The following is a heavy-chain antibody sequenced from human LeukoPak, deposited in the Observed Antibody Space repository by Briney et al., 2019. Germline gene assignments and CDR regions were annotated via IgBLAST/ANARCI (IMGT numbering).Heavy chain of an antibody. CDR1: GFTFSDYY. J-gene: IGHJ6*02. D-gene: IGHD3-3*01. V-gene: IGHV3-11*01. Sequence: KTGGSLRLSCAASGFTFSDYYMSWIRQAPGKGLEWVSYISSSGSTIYYADSVKGRFTISRDNAKNSLYLQMNSLRAEDTAVYYCARDMDLWVRYDFWSGHYGMDVWGQGTTVTVSS. CDR3: ARDMDLWVRYDFWSGHYGMDV. CDR2: ISSSGSTI.